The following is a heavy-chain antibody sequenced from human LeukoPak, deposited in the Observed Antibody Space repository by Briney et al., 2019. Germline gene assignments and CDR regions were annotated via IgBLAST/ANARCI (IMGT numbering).Heavy chain of an antibody. CDR2: IIPIFSTA. CDR1: GGTFSSYA. J-gene: IGHJ4*02. V-gene: IGHV1-69*06. D-gene: IGHD6-6*01. CDR3: ARYLVEYSSSSVLLWY. Sequence: SVKVSCKASGGTFSSYAISWVRQAPGQGLEWMGGIIPIFSTANYAQKFQGRVTITADKSTSTAYMELSSLRSEDTAVYYCARYLVEYSSSSVLLWYWGQGTLVTVSS.